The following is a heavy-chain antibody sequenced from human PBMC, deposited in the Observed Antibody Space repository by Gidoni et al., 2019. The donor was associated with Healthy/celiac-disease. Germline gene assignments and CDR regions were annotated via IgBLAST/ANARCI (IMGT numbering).Heavy chain of an antibody. D-gene: IGHD6-13*01. Sequence: EVQLVESGGVVVQPGGSLRLSCAASGFTFDDYTMHWVRQAPGKGLEWVSLISWDGGSTYYADSVKGRFTISRDNSKNSLYLQMNSLRTEDTALYYCGRARGRAAGFVDYWGQGTLVTVSS. CDR1: GFTFDDYT. CDR3: GRARGRAAGFVDY. CDR2: ISWDGGST. J-gene: IGHJ4*02. V-gene: IGHV3-43*01.